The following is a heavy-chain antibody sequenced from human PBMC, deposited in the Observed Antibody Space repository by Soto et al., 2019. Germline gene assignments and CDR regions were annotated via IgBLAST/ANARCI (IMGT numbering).Heavy chain of an antibody. CDR3: AKEAGSGALRYYSYYGMDV. CDR2: ISGSGGST. J-gene: IGHJ6*02. V-gene: IGHV3-23*01. CDR1: GVTFSSYA. Sequence: GGSLRLSCAASGVTFSSYAMSWVRQAPGKGLEWVSAISGSGGSTYYADSVKGRFTISRDNSKNTLYLRMNSLRAEDTAVYYCAKEAGSGALRYYSYYGMDVWGQGTTVTVSS. D-gene: IGHD3-10*01.